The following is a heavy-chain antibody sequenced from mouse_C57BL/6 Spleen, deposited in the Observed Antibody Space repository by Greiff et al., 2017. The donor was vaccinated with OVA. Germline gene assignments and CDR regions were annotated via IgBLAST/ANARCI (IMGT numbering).Heavy chain of an antibody. V-gene: IGHV1-64*01. CDR3: ARGAAAQAGNYFDY. CDR2: IHPNSGST. J-gene: IGHJ2*01. D-gene: IGHD3-2*02. CDR1: GYTFTSYW. Sequence: QVQLKQPGAELVKPGASVKLSCKASGYTFTSYWMHWVKQRPGQGLEWIGIIHPNSGSTNYNEKFKSKATLTVDKSSSTAYMKLSSLTSDDSAVYYCARGAAAQAGNYFDYWGQGTTLTVSS.